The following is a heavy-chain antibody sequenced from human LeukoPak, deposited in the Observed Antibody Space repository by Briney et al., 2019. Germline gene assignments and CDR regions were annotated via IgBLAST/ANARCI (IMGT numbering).Heavy chain of an antibody. D-gene: IGHD6-13*01. CDR3: ARDGTAAGLYFDL. CDR1: GFTFTDYW. CDR2: IRQDGSEK. J-gene: IGHJ4*01. V-gene: IGHV3-7*01. Sequence: PGWSLRLSCAVSGFTFTDYWMNWVRQAPGKELEWVASIRQDGSEKTYVDSVKGRFTVSRDNTKNSLSLQLNSLRVEDTAVYYCARDGTAAGLYFDLWGQGTLVTVSS.